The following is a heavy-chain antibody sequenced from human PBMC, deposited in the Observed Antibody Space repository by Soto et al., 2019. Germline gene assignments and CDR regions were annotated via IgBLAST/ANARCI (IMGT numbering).Heavy chain of an antibody. J-gene: IGHJ5*02. CDR1: GGSISSGGYS. V-gene: IGHV4-30-2*01. D-gene: IGHD5-18*01. CDR3: ARDSGYSYGYNWFDP. Sequence: SETLSLTCAVSGGSISSGGYSWSWIRQPPGKGLEWIGYIYHSGSTYYNPSLKSRVTISVDRSKNQFSLKLSSVTAADTAVYYCARDSGYSYGYNWFDPWGQGTLVTVSS. CDR2: IYHSGST.